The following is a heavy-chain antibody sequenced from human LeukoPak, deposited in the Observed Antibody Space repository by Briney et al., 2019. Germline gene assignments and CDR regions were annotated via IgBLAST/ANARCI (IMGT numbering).Heavy chain of an antibody. D-gene: IGHD3-10*01. CDR3: ARDWVWFGESNSDY. Sequence: PGGSLGLSCAASGFTFSSYSMNWVRQAPGKGLEWVSSISSSSSYIYYADSVKGRFTISRDNAKNSLYLQMNSLRAEDTAVYYCARDWVWFGESNSDYWGEGTLVTVSS. J-gene: IGHJ4*02. CDR2: ISSSSSYI. CDR1: GFTFSSYS. V-gene: IGHV3-21*01.